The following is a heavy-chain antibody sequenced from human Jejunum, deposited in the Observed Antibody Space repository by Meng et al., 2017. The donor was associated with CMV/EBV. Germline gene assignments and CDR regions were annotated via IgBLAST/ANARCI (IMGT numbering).Heavy chain of an antibody. V-gene: IGHV4-4*07. CDR2: FYSSDTY. D-gene: IGHD1-26*01. J-gene: IGHJ4*02. CDR1: GGSVNNYY. Sequence: QVQLQGSGPGLVKPSESLALTCTVSGGSVNNYYWSWIRQSSGKGLDWIGRFYSSDTYNYHPSLDSRVTISLDTSKNQFSLNLRSVTAADTATYYCARGPGASTREGFDYWGLGTLVTVSS. CDR3: ARGPGASTREGFDY.